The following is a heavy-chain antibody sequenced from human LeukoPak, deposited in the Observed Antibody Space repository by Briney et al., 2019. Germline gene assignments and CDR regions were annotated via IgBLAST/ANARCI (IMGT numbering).Heavy chain of an antibody. CDR2: ISSSSSYI. CDR1: GLTFSSYS. CDR3: ARPSGWEYGFDP. Sequence: GGSLRLSCAASGLTFSSYSMNWVRQAPGKGLEWVSSISSSSSYIYSADSVKGRFTISRDNAKNSLYLQMNSLRAEDTAVYYCARPSGWEYGFDPWGQGTLVTVSS. D-gene: IGHD1-26*01. J-gene: IGHJ5*02. V-gene: IGHV3-21*01.